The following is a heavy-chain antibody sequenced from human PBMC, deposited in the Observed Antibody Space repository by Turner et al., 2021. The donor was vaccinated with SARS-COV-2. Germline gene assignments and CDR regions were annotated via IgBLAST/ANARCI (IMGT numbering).Heavy chain of an antibody. CDR3: ARHFSTSWFGNWWAFDA. D-gene: IGHD3-10*01. CDR2: IHPDDSDT. Sequence: EVQLVQSGAEVKKPGESLKISCQGSGYDVTSHWIAWVRQMPGEGLQWMGIIHPDDSDTRYSPSFQGQVTISADKSISTAYLQWSSLKASDSAIYYCARHFSTSWFGNWWAFDAWGQGTLVNVSS. V-gene: IGHV5-51*01. J-gene: IGHJ3*01. CDR1: GYDVTSHW.